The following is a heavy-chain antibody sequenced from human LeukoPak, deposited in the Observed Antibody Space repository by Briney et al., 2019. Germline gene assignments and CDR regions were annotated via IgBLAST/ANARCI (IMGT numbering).Heavy chain of an antibody. Sequence: PGGSLRLSCAASGFTFSSYVMNWVRQAPGKGLEWVAFISNDGSDKYYADSVKGRFTISRDNSKNTLYLQLNGLRPEDTAVYYCARAAPSGYGDYWGQGTLVTVSS. CDR3: ARAAPSGYGDY. CDR2: ISNDGSDK. D-gene: IGHD5-12*01. J-gene: IGHJ4*02. V-gene: IGHV3-30*19. CDR1: GFTFSSYV.